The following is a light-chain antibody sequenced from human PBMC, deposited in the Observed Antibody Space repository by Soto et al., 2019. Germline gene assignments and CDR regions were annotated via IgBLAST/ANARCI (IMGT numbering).Light chain of an antibody. J-gene: IGKJ1*01. CDR3: QQHNSYPWT. CDR1: QTITSW. CDR2: DAS. Sequence: DIQMTQSPSTLSASVGDRVTISCRASQTITSWLAWYQQKPGKAPKLLIYDASSLESGVPSRFSGSGSGTEFTLTISSLQPDDFATYYCQQHNSYPWTLGQGTKVEIK. V-gene: IGKV1-5*01.